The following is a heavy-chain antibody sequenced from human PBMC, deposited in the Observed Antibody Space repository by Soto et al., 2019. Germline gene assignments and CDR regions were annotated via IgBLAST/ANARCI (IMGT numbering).Heavy chain of an antibody. CDR3: ARDNTAMLSGMDV. Sequence: GGSLRLSCGASGFTFISYSMNWGRQAPGKGLEWVSSISSSSSYIYYADSVKGRFTISRDNAKNSLYLQMNSLRAEDTAVYYCARDNTAMLSGMDVWGQGTTVTAP. D-gene: IGHD5-18*01. CDR2: ISSSSSYI. CDR1: GFTFISYS. V-gene: IGHV3-21*01. J-gene: IGHJ6*02.